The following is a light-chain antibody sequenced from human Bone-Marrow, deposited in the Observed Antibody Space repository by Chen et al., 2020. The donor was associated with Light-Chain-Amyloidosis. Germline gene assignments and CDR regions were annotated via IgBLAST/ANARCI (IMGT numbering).Light chain of an antibody. CDR2: DDS. CDR3: QVWDVNSAHVV. CDR1: NIGRKS. J-gene: IGLJ2*01. V-gene: IGLV3-21*02. Sequence: SYVLTQPPPVSVAPGQTARITCGGDNIGRKSVHWYQQKSGQAPGLVVQDDSDRPSGIPERFSGANSGNTSTLTISRVEAGDEADYYCQVWDVNSAHVVFGGGTKLTVL.